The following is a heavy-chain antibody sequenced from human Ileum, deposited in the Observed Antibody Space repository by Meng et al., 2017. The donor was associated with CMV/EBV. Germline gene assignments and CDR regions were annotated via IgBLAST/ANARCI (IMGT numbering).Heavy chain of an antibody. CDR1: GDSVSSNIAA. D-gene: IGHD1/OR15-1a*01. V-gene: IGHV6-1*01. CDR2: TYYRSKWYS. Sequence: QVQIQQSGPGLVKPSQTLSPTCAISGDSVSSNIAAWNWIRQSPSRGLEWLGRTYYRSKWYSDSAISVRSRLSVSPDTSRNQFSLQLTSVTPEDTAVYYCARGSHGTTVSLFDSWGQGILVTVSS. CDR3: ARGSHGTTVSLFDS. J-gene: IGHJ4*02.